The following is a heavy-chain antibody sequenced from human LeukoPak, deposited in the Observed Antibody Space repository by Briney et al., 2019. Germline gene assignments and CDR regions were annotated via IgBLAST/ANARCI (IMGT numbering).Heavy chain of an antibody. Sequence: GGSLRLSCAASGFTFSSYAMSWVRQAPGKGLEWVSGIGESGDNTYYADSVKGRFTISRVTSKSTLYLQLNSLRAEDTAIYYCAKGIHSTGYYPFDYWGQGTLVTVSS. CDR3: AKGIHSTGYYPFDY. D-gene: IGHD3-22*01. J-gene: IGHJ4*02. CDR1: GFTFSSYA. V-gene: IGHV3-23*01. CDR2: IGESGDNT.